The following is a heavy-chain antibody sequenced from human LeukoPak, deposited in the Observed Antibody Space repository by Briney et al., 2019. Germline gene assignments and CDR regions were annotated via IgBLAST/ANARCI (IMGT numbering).Heavy chain of an antibody. Sequence: SSVKVSCKASVGTFSSYAISWVRQAPGQGLEWMGGIIPIFGTANYAQKFQGRVTITTDESTSTAYMELSSLRSEDTAVYYCARERGGNNWNWFDPWGQGALVTVSS. CDR3: ARERGGNNWNWFDP. CDR1: VGTFSSYA. J-gene: IGHJ5*02. D-gene: IGHD1-20*01. V-gene: IGHV1-69*05. CDR2: IIPIFGTA.